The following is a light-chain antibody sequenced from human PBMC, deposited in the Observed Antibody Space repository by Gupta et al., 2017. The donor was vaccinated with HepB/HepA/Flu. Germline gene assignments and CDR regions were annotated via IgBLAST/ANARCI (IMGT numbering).Light chain of an antibody. J-gene: IGKJ2*01. V-gene: IGKV3-15*01. CDR1: QSVSTK. Sequence: EIVITQSPATLSMSPGESDTLSWRDSQSVSTKLSWYQQKPGQAPRLLIYGASNRATGGPARFRGRGARTEFTRTSGSLQSEDSAVYYVRHDINRYTFGQRTSLEIK. CDR3: RHDINRYT. CDR2: GAS.